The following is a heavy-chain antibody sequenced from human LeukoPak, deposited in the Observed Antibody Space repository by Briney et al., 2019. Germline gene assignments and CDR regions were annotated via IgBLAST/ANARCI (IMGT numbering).Heavy chain of an antibody. Sequence: PGGSLRLSCAASGFTFSSYWMSWVRQAPGKGLEWVANIKQDGSEKYYVDSVKGRFTISRDNAKNSLYLQMNSLRAEDTAVYSCARDSSGYSNGVWFDPWGQGTLVTVSS. V-gene: IGHV3-7*01. D-gene: IGHD3-22*01. CDR2: IKQDGSEK. CDR1: GFTFSSYW. J-gene: IGHJ5*02. CDR3: ARDSSGYSNGVWFDP.